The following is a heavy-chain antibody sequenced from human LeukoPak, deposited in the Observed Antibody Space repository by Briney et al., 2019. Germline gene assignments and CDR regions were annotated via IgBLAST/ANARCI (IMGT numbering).Heavy chain of an antibody. V-gene: IGHV3-15*01. D-gene: IGHD2-21*01. CDR2: VKTKSDGGTI. CDR3: TTVSGGGDCYRY. Sequence: GGSLRLTCAASGFTFSNAWMTWVRQAPGKGLEWVGRVKTKSDGGTIDYAASVKGRFTISRDDSKNTLFLQMNSLKIEDAAVYYCTTVSGGGDCYRYWGQGILVTVSS. CDR1: GFTFSNAW. J-gene: IGHJ4*02.